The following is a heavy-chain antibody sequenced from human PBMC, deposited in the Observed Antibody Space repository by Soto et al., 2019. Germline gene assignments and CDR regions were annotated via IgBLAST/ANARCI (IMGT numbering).Heavy chain of an antibody. V-gene: IGHV4-59*11. J-gene: IGHJ6*02. Sequence: TSETLSLSCMVSGVSLTSHYWTWIRQSPGKGLEWIGYIYYSGSTNYSPSLKSRLTMSIDTPSNQFSLNLSSVTAADTAIYYCARLRDRSGTASIYNGMDVWGPGTMVTVSS. D-gene: IGHD3-22*01. CDR2: IYYSGST. CDR1: GVSLTSHY. CDR3: ARLRDRSGTASIYNGMDV.